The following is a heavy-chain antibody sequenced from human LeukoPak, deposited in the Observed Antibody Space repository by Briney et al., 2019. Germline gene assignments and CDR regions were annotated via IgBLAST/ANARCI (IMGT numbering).Heavy chain of an antibody. CDR2: IYYSGST. J-gene: IGHJ4*02. D-gene: IGHD4-17*01. Sequence: PSQTLSLTCTVSGGSISSGGYYWSWIRQHPGKGLEWIRYIYYSGSTYYNPSLKSRVTISVDTSKNQFSLKLSSVTAADTAVYYCARDHGDYLVDYWGQGTLVTVSS. CDR3: ARDHGDYLVDY. CDR1: GGSISSGGYY. V-gene: IGHV4-31*03.